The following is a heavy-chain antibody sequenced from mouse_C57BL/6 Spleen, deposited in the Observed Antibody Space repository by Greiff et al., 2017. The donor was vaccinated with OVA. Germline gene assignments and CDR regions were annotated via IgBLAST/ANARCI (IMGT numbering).Heavy chain of an antibody. CDR2: ISSGSSTI. D-gene: IGHD1-1*01. CDR1: GFTFSDYG. J-gene: IGHJ4*01. Sequence: EVMLVESGGGLVKPGGSLKLSCAASGFTFSDYGMHWVRQAPEKGLEWVAYISSGSSTIYYADTVKGRFTISRDNAKNTMFLQMTSLRSEDTAMYYCARPGSSYDYYAMDYWGQGTSVTVSS. V-gene: IGHV5-17*01. CDR3: ARPGSSYDYYAMDY.